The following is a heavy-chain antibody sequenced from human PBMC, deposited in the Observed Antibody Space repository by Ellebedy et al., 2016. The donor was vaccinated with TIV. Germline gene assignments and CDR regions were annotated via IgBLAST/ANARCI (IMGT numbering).Heavy chain of an antibody. J-gene: IGHJ4*02. CDR3: ARVPAAYYYGSGVNDN. CDR2: INPNRGGT. V-gene: IGHV1-2*02. CDR1: GYTFTGYY. D-gene: IGHD3-10*01. Sequence: AASVKVSCKASGYTFTGYYIHWVRQAPGQGLEWMGWINPNRGGTKYAQKFQGRVTMTRDTSISTAYMELSRLRSDDTAVYYCARVPAAYYYGSGVNDNWGQGTLVSVSS.